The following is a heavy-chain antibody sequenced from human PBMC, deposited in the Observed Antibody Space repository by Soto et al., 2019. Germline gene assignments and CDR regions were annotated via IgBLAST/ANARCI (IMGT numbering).Heavy chain of an antibody. V-gene: IGHV3-30-3*01. CDR1: GFTFSRYG. CDR3: ARVLGGYPNFDF. D-gene: IGHD3-22*01. CDR2: ITYDGSDK. Sequence: HPGGSLRLSCAASGFTFSRYGLHWVRQAPGKGLEWVAFITYDGSDKFYADSVKGRFTISRDTSKNTLYLQMNSLRAEDTAVYYCARVLGGYPNFDFWGQGTLVTVSS. J-gene: IGHJ4*02.